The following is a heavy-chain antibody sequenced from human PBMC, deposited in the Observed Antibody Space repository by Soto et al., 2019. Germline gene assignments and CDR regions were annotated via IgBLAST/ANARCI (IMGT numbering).Heavy chain of an antibody. CDR2: VNHGGST. CDR3: AREPPTPYSYGSGTVWARLPFDY. V-gene: IGHV4-34*01. D-gene: IGHD3-10*01. J-gene: IGHJ4*02. Sequence: QLQLQQWGAGLLKPSETLSLTCAVYGGSFSGYYWSWIRQPPGKGLQWMGEVNHGGSTNYNPTLKSRVTISGDTSKNHSSLKLSSVTAADTAVYYCAREPPTPYSYGSGTVWARLPFDYWGQGTLVTVSS. CDR1: GGSFSGYY.